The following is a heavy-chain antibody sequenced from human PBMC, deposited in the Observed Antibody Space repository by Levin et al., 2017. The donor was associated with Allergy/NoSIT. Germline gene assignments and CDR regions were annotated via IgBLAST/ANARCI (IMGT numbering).Heavy chain of an antibody. Sequence: NPSETLSLTCTVSGASIISNSYYWSWVRQHPVQGLEWIAYIYYGGRTYSNPSLRSRLAMSADTSNNRLSLNLTSVTAADSAMYYCARVSGDQYSSGYHDLWGRGTLVTVSS. CDR2: IYYGGRT. CDR1: GASIISNSYY. V-gene: IGHV4-31*03. CDR3: ARVSGDQYSSGYHDL. J-gene: IGHJ2*01. D-gene: IGHD4-11*01.